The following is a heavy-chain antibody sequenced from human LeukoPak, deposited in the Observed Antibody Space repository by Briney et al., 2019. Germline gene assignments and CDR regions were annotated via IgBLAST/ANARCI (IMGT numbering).Heavy chain of an antibody. CDR3: AREQYYGSGSYSDS. J-gene: IGHJ4*02. CDR1: GYTFTSSG. D-gene: IGHD3-10*01. CDR2: LNIYNGNT. V-gene: IGHV1-18*01. Sequence: ASVKVSCTASGYTFTSSGISWVRQAPGQGLEWMGWLNIYNGNTDYAQKVQGRVTMTTDTSTSTAYMELRSLRSDDTAIYYCAREQYYGSGSYSDSWGQGTLVTVSS.